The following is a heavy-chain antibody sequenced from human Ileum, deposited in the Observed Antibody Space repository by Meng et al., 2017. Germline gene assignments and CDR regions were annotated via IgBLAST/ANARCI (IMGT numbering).Heavy chain of an antibody. V-gene: IGHV1-69*10. CDR1: GGAFSSSA. CDR2: IIPILNAS. Sequence: QVQLVQSGAEVKYPGSSVTVPCKASGGAFSSSAIGCLRQAPGRGLEWMGGIIPILNASTYAQNFKGRVTLSADMATTTVYMELSSLTSDDTAVYFCARDCSGGGCFDPWGQGTLVTVSS. J-gene: IGHJ5*02. D-gene: IGHD2-15*01. CDR3: ARDCSGGGCFDP.